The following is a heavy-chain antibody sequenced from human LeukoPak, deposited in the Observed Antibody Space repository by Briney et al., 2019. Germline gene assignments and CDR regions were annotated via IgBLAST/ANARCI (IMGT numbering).Heavy chain of an antibody. V-gene: IGHV4-59*08. Sequence: SETLSLTCTVSGGSISSYYWNWIRQSPGKGVEWIAYMFYNVSTNYSPSLKSRVTISVDTSKNQFSLKLISVTAADTAVYFCARQGSGRAFDIWGQGTMVTVSS. CDR1: GGSISSYY. CDR2: MFYNVST. J-gene: IGHJ3*02. CDR3: ARQGSGRAFDI.